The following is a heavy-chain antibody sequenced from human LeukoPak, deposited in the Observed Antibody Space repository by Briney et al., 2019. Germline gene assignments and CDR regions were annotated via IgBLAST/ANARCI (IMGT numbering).Heavy chain of an antibody. V-gene: IGHV4-59*08. Sequence: SETLSLTCTVSGGSISSYYWNWIRQSPGKGVEWIAYMFYNVSTNYSPSLKSRVTISVDTSKNQFSLKLISVTAADTAVYFCARQGSGRAFDIWGQGTMVTVSS. CDR1: GGSISSYY. CDR2: MFYNVST. J-gene: IGHJ3*02. CDR3: ARQGSGRAFDI.